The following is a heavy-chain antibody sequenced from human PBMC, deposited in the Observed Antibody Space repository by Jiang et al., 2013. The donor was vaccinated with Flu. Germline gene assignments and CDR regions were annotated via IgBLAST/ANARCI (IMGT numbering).Heavy chain of an antibody. CDR2: VYPGDSNV. Sequence: VQLVESGAEVKKPGESLRISCKASGYTFTTYWIGWVRQMPGKGLEWMGTVYPGDSNVRYSPSFQGHVTVSADKSISTAYLQWSSLKASDTAVYYCVRGHTTMVYFSFDYWGQGTLVTVSS. CDR1: GYTFTTYW. CDR3: VRGHTTMVYFSFDY. J-gene: IGHJ4*02. D-gene: IGHD5-18*01. V-gene: IGHV5-51*01.